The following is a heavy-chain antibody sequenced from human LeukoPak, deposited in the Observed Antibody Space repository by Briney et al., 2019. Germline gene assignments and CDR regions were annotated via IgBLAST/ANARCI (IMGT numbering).Heavy chain of an antibody. CDR1: GYTFTSYG. J-gene: IGHJ4*02. V-gene: IGHV1-18*01. CDR3: ARDYGIAAAGSGIDY. D-gene: IGHD6-13*01. CDR2: ISAYNGNT. Sequence: GASVKVSCKASGYTFTSYGISWVRQAPGQGLEWMGWISAYNGNTNYAQKLQGRVTMTTDTSTSTAYMELRSLRSDDTAVYCCARDYGIAAAGSGIDYWGQGTLVTVSS.